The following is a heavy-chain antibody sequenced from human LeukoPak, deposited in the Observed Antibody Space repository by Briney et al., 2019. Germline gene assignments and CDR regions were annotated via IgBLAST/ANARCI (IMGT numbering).Heavy chain of an antibody. CDR1: GFTFSSYG. D-gene: IGHD1-26*01. CDR2: ISYDGSNK. J-gene: IGHJ4*02. Sequence: GGSLRLSCAASGFTFSSYGMHWVRQAPGKGLEWVAVISYDGSNKYYADSVKGRFTISRDNSKNTLYLQMNSLRAEDTAVYYCARAGPGNSGYLDYWGQGTLVTVSS. V-gene: IGHV3-30*03. CDR3: ARAGPGNSGYLDY.